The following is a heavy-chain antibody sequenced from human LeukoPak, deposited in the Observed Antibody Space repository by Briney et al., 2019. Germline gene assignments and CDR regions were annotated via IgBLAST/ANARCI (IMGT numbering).Heavy chain of an antibody. D-gene: IGHD3-22*01. V-gene: IGHV4-34*01. CDR3: ARLRGYNYDNSGYQLPDYFDL. CDR2: NNRGRIT. CDR1: GGSFSGYY. J-gene: IGHJ4*02. Sequence: PSETLSLTCAVYGGSFSGYYWSFIRQPPGQGLEWLGENNRGRITNYNPSLKARVTMSIDTSKTPFSLRLSSVTAADTAVYYCARLRGYNYDNSGYQLPDYFDLWGQGSPVTVSS.